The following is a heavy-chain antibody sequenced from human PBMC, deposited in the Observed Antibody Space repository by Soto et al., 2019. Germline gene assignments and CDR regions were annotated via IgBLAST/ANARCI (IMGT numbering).Heavy chain of an antibody. J-gene: IGHJ6*02. CDR3: AKVGKGVVAATRNCYYYGMDV. CDR2: ISGSGGST. CDR1: GFTFSSYA. V-gene: IGHV3-23*01. Sequence: HPGGSLRLSCAASGFTFSSYAMSWVRQAPGKGLEWVSAISGSGGSTYYADSVKGRFTISRDNSKNTLYLQMNSLRAEDTAVYYCAKVGKGVVAATRNCYYYGMDVWGQGTTVTVSS. D-gene: IGHD2-15*01.